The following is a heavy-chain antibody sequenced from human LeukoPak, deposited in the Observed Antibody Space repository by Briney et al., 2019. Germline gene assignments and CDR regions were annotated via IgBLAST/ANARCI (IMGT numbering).Heavy chain of an antibody. CDR1: GGSISSGDYY. Sequence: PSQTLSLTCTVSGGSISSGDYYWSWIRQPPGKGLGWIGYIYYSASTYYNPSLKSRVTISVATSKNQFSLKLSSVTAADTAVYYCARAKGVRGVGAFDIWGQGTMVTVSS. CDR3: ARAKGVRGVGAFDI. D-gene: IGHD3-10*01. J-gene: IGHJ3*02. V-gene: IGHV4-30-4*08. CDR2: IYYSAST.